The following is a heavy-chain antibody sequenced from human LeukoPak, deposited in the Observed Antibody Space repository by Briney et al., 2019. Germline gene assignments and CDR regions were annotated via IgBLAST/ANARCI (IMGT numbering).Heavy chain of an antibody. V-gene: IGHV3-23*01. CDR3: ARARLPYDFWSGYSFYFDY. CDR2: ISHSGGST. D-gene: IGHD3-3*01. J-gene: IGHJ4*02. Sequence: GGSLRLSCAASGFTFSSYAMSWVRQAPGKGLEWVSAISHSGGSTYYADSVKGRFTISRDNAKNTLYLQMNSLRAEDTAVYYCARARLPYDFWSGYSFYFDYWGQGTLVTVSS. CDR1: GFTFSSYA.